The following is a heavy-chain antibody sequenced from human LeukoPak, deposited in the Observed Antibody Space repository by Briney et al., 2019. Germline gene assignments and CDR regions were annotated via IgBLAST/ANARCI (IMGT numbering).Heavy chain of an antibody. CDR1: GFTFSSHG. CDR3: AKDDDWGRYKH. Sequence: GGSLRLSCEVSGFTFSSHGMNWVRQAPGKGLEWVSGISPSGGITYYTDSVKGRFTISRDNSKNTQSLQMNSLRAEDTAVYYCAKDDDWGRYKHWGQGTLVTVSS. CDR2: ISPSGGIT. D-gene: IGHD3-16*01. V-gene: IGHV3-23*01. J-gene: IGHJ4*02.